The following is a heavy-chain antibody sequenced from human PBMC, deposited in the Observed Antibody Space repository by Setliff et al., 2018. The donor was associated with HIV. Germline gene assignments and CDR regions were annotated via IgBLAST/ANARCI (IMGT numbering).Heavy chain of an antibody. J-gene: IGHJ3*02. D-gene: IGHD6-19*01. V-gene: IGHV3-23*01. CDR3: AKDRVYTSVYFDALDI. CDR1: GFMFGDYA. CDR2: ISARGGDT. Sequence: GGSLRLSCIPSGFMFGDYAMRWVRQAPGKGLEWVSAISARGGDTDSADSVKGRFTLSRDNSKNTLYLQMNSLSAEDTAMYYCAKDRVYTSVYFDALDIWGQGTMVTVSS.